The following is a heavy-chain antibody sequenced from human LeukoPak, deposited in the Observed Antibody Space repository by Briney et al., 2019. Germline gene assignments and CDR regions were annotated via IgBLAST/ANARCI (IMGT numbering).Heavy chain of an antibody. J-gene: IGHJ5*02. CDR3: ARESYGSGSSTIHHNWFDP. V-gene: IGHV3-23*01. CDR1: GFTFSSHG. D-gene: IGHD3-10*01. Sequence: PGGSLRLSCAASGFTFSSHGMNWVRQAPGKGLEWVSGISPSGGITYYTDSVKGRFTISRDNSKNTLYLQMNSLRAEDTAVYYCARESYGSGSSTIHHNWFDPWGQGTLVTVSS. CDR2: ISPSGGIT.